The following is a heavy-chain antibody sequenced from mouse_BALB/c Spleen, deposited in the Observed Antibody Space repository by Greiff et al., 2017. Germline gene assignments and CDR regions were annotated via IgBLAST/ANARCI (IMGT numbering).Heavy chain of an antibody. Sequence: DVKLVESGGGLVQPGGSRKLSCAASGFTFSSFGMHWVRQAPEKGLEWVAYISSGSSTIYYADTVKGRFTISRDNPKNTLFLQMTSLRSEDTAMYYCASGDAMDYWGQGTSVTVSS. J-gene: IGHJ4*01. V-gene: IGHV5-17*02. CDR2: ISSGSSTI. CDR3: ASGDAMDY. CDR1: GFTFSSFG.